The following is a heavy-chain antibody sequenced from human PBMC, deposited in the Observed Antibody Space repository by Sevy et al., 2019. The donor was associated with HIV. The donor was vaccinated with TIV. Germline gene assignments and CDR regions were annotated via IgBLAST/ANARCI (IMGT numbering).Heavy chain of an antibody. CDR1: GDSVSSIRTS. Sequence: SETLSLTCAISGDSVSSIRTSWNWIRQSPSRGLEWLGRTYYRSKWYNDYATSVKSRITINADTSKNQVSLQLNSVTPEDTAVYYCAERTNDVFYYGIDVWGQGTTVTVSS. CDR2: TYYRSKWYN. CDR3: AERTNDVFYYGIDV. V-gene: IGHV6-1*01. J-gene: IGHJ6*02.